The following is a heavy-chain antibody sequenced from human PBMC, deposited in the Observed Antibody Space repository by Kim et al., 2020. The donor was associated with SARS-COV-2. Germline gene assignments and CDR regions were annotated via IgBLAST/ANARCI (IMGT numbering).Heavy chain of an antibody. Sequence: SVKVSCKASGGTFSSYAISWVRQAPGQGLEWMGGIIPIFGTANYAQKFQGRVTITADESTSTAYMELSSLRSEDTAVYYCARGRSLGEEYYDILTGQHPSSRYYGMDVWGQGTTVTVSS. CDR2: IIPIFGTA. V-gene: IGHV1-69*13. CDR1: GGTFSSYA. D-gene: IGHD3-9*01. J-gene: IGHJ6*02. CDR3: ARGRSLGEEYYDILTGQHPSSRYYGMDV.